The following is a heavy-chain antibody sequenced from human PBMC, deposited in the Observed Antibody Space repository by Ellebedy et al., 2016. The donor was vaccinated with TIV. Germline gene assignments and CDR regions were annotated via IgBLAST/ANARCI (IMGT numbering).Heavy chain of an antibody. CDR3: ARADRLWFGETPGAFDI. D-gene: IGHD3-10*01. CDR2: IYPGDSGI. J-gene: IGHJ3*02. Sequence: PGGSLRLSCKTSGYSFSKYWIAWVRQMPGKGLEWVGIIYPGDSGIRYSPSFQGRVTISGDRSISAAYLQWSSLRASDTAIYYCARADRLWFGETPGAFDIWGQGTMVAVSA. CDR1: GYSFSKYW. V-gene: IGHV5-51*01.